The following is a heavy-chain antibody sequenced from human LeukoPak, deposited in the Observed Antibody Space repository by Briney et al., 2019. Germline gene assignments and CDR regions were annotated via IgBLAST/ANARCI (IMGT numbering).Heavy chain of an antibody. V-gene: IGHV3-30*03. J-gene: IGHJ4*02. D-gene: IGHD2-2*01. CDR2: ISYDGSNK. CDR3: AGPTRYCSSTSCNDY. Sequence: PGGSLRLSCAASGFTFSSYGMHWVRQAPGKGLEWVAVISYDGSNKYYADSVKGRFTISRDNSKNTLYLQMNSLRAEDTAVYYCAGPTRYCSSTSCNDYWGQGTLVTVSS. CDR1: GFTFSSYG.